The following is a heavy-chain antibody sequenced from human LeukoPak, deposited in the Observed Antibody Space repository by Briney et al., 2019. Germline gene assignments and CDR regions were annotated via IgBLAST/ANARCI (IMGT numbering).Heavy chain of an antibody. J-gene: IGHJ4*02. D-gene: IGHD3-22*01. V-gene: IGHV4-38-2*01. CDR2: IYHSGST. CDR3: ARGYYDSSGAFDY. CDR1: GYSISSGYY. Sequence: SETLSLTCAVSGYSISSGYYWGWIRQPPGKGLEWFGSIYHSGSTYYNPSLKSRVTISVDTSKNQFSLKLSSVTAADTAVYYCARGYYDSSGAFDYWGQGTLVTVSS.